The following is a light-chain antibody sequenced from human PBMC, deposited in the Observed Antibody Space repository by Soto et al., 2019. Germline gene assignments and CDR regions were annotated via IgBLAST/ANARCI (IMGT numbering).Light chain of an antibody. V-gene: IGKV1-5*03. J-gene: IGKJ1*01. CDR2: KAS. Sequence: RASQSISSWLAWYQQKPGKAPKLLIYKASSLESGVPSRFSGSGSGTEFTLTMTSLQSEDVATYYCQQHKTYATFGQGTKVDIK. CDR1: QSISSW. CDR3: QQHKTYAT.